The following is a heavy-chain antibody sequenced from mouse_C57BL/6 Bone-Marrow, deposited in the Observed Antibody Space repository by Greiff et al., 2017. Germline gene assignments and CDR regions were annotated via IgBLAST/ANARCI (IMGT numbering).Heavy chain of an antibody. CDR3: AREGAYYSNIDY. D-gene: IGHD2-5*01. CDR2: IYPGDGDT. V-gene: IGHV1-82*01. Sequence: QVQLQQSGPELVKPGASVKISCKASGYAFSSSWMNWVKQRPGKGLEWIGRIYPGDGDTNYNGKFKGKATLTADKSSSTAYMQLSSLTSEDSAVYFCAREGAYYSNIDYWGQGTTLTVSS. J-gene: IGHJ2*01. CDR1: GYAFSSSW.